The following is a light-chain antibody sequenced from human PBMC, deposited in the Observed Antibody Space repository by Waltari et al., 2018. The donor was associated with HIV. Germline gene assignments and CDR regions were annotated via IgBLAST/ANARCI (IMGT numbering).Light chain of an antibody. CDR2: ETS. Sequence: ETVLTPSPATLSLSPGATAPLSCRASQSVSSYLAWYQQKPGQAPRLLIFETSNRATGIPARFSGSGSGTDFTLTISSLEPEDFAVYYCQQRYNWPLTFGGGTQVGI. CDR3: QQRYNWPLT. V-gene: IGKV3-11*01. CDR1: QSVSSY. J-gene: IGKJ4*01.